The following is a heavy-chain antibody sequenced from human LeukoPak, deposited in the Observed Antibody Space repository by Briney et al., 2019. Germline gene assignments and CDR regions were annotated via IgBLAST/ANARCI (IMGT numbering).Heavy chain of an antibody. D-gene: IGHD3-3*01. CDR1: GFTFSSYA. CDR2: ISGSGGST. Sequence: PGGSLRLSCAASGFTFSSYAMSWVRQAPGKGLEWVSAISGSGGSTYYADSVKGRFTISRDNSKNTLYLQMNSLRAEDTAVYYCAKRADFWRGDCPCDFGCWGQGTLVTVSS. J-gene: IGHJ4*02. CDR3: AKRADFWRGDCPCDFGC. V-gene: IGHV3-23*01.